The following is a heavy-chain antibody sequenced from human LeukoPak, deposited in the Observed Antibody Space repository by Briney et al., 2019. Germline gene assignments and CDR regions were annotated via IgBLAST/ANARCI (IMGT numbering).Heavy chain of an antibody. D-gene: IGHD6-13*01. CDR2: IYYSGST. Sequence: PSETLSLTCTVSGGSVSSSYYWGWMRQPPGKGLEWIGSIYYSGSTYYNPSLKSRVTISVDTSKNQFSLKLSSVTAADTAVYYCAREGSTYSSSWYYWGQGTLVTVSS. CDR1: GGSVSSSYY. V-gene: IGHV4-39*07. CDR3: AREGSTYSSSWYY. J-gene: IGHJ4*02.